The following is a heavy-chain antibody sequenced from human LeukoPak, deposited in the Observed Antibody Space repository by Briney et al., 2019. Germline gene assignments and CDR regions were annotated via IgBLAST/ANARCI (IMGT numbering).Heavy chain of an antibody. CDR3: ARFSYYYYYMDV. CDR2: ISAYSGNT. Sequence: ASVKVSCKASGYTSTSYGITWVRQAPGQGLEWMGLISAYSGNTNYAQKVQGRVTMTTDTSTSTAYMELRSLRSDDTAVYYCARFSYYYYYMDVWGKGTTVTVSS. D-gene: IGHD2/OR15-2a*01. CDR1: GYTSTSYG. V-gene: IGHV1-18*01. J-gene: IGHJ6*03.